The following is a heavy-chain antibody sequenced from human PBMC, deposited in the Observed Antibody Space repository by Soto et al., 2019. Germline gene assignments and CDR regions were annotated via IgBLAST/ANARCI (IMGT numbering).Heavy chain of an antibody. CDR3: AKDSKWYGSGSSDY. J-gene: IGHJ4*02. Sequence: GGSLRLSCAASGFTFSSYGMHWVRQAPGKGLEWVAVISYDGSNKYHADSVKGRFTISRDNSKNTLYLQMNSLRAEDTAVYYCAKDSKWYGSGSSDYWGQGTLVTVSS. CDR2: ISYDGSNK. V-gene: IGHV3-30*18. CDR1: GFTFSSYG. D-gene: IGHD3-10*01.